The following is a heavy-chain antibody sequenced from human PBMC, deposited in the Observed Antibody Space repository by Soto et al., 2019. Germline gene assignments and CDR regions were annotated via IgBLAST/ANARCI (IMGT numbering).Heavy chain of an antibody. CDR3: ASVETQRYYYGRDV. CDR1: GGTFSSYA. J-gene: IGHJ6*02. Sequence: QVQLVQSGAEVKKPGSSVKVSCKASGGTFSSYAISWVRQAPGQGLEWMGGIIPIFGTADYAQKFQGRVTITADESTSTAYMELRSLRSEDPAVYYCASVETQRYYYGRDVWGQGTTVTVSS. V-gene: IGHV1-69*12. CDR2: IIPIFGTA. D-gene: IGHD2-15*01.